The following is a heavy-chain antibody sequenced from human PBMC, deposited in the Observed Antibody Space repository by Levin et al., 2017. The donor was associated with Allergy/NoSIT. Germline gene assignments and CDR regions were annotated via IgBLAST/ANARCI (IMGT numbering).Heavy chain of an antibody. D-gene: IGHD6-13*01. CDR2: IYYSGST. Sequence: SETLSLTCTVSGGSISSSSYYWGWIRQPPGKGLEWIGSIYYSGSTYYNPSLKSRVTISVDTSKNQFSLKLSSVTAADTAVYYCARHGRAISLIAAAGPPNSWGQGTLVTVSS. CDR3: ARHGRAISLIAAAGPPNS. CDR1: GGSISSSSYY. J-gene: IGHJ4*02. V-gene: IGHV4-39*01.